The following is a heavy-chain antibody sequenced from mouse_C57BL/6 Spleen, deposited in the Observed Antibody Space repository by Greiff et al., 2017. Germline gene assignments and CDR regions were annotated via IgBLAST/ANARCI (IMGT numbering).Heavy chain of an antibody. CDR1: GYTFTSYW. CDR3: ARWGYGSSYHYAMDY. Sequence: VQLQQPGAELVRPGSSVKLSCKASGYTFTSYWMHWVKQRPIQGLEWIGNIDPSDSETHYNQKFKDKATLTVDKSSNTAYMQLSSLTSEDSAVYYCARWGYGSSYHYAMDYWGQGTSVTVSS. CDR2: IDPSDSET. J-gene: IGHJ4*01. D-gene: IGHD1-1*01. V-gene: IGHV1-52*01.